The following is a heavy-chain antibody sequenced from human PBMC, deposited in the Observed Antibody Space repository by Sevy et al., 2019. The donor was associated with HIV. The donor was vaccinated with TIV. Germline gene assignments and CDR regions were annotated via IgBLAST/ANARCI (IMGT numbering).Heavy chain of an antibody. V-gene: IGHV4-4*02. CDR2: MYHRGTT. D-gene: IGHD6-25*01. CDR1: GDSIISSHW. J-gene: IGHJ4*02. CDR3: AAAAGTDILGYYFDS. Sequence: SETLSLTCTVSGDSIISSHWWSWFRQTPGKGLEWIGDMYHRGTTNYSPSLKNRVIMSVDKSKNQFSLKLTSVTAADTAVYYCAAAAGTDILGYYFDSWGQGTPVTVSS.